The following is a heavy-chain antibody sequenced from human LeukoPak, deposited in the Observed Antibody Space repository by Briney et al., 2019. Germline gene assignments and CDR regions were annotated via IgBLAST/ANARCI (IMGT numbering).Heavy chain of an antibody. Sequence: SETLSLTCTVSGGSISSYYWSWIRQPPGKGLEWIGYIYYSGSTNYNPSLKSRVTISVDTSKNQFSLKLSSVTAADTAVYYCARSRKMYSSSWIDWGQGTLVTVSS. D-gene: IGHD6-13*01. V-gene: IGHV4-59*01. CDR1: GGSISSYY. CDR3: ARSRKMYSSSWID. CDR2: IYYSGST. J-gene: IGHJ4*02.